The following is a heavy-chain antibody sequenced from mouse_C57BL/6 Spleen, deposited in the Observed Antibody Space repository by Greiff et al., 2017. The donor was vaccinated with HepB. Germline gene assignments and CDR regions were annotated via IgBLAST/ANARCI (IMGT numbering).Heavy chain of an antibody. CDR1: GYTFTSYW. Sequence: QVQLQQSGAELVKPGASVKLSCKASGYTFTSYWMHWVKQRPGQGLEWIGMIHPNSGSTNYNEKFKSKATLTVDKSSSTAYMQLSSLTSEDSAVYYRARNFYNDDGAWFAYWGQGTLVTVSA. J-gene: IGHJ3*01. CDR2: IHPNSGST. V-gene: IGHV1-64*01. CDR3: ARNFYNDDGAWFAY. D-gene: IGHD2-4*01.